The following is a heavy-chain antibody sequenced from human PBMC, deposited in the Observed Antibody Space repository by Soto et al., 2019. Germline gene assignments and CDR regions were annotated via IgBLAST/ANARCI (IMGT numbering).Heavy chain of an antibody. V-gene: IGHV3-30-3*01. Sequence: QVQLVESGGGVVQPGRSLRPSGEAFGFTFSRYTMHWVGRAPGKGLGWMAFISDDGNNKYYADSVKGQFTISRDNSKNTLYLQMNSLRTEDTAVYYCARDDEGGSDCDLGYWGQGTLVTVSS. CDR2: ISDDGNNK. CDR1: GFTFSRYT. CDR3: ARDDEGGSDCDLGY. D-gene: IGHD3-10*01. J-gene: IGHJ4*02.